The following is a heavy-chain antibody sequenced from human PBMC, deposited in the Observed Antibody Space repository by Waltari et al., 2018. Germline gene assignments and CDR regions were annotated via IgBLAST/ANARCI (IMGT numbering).Heavy chain of an antibody. J-gene: IGHJ4*02. CDR3: AKKSDHGLFDY. Sequence: EVQLLESGGGLVQPGGSLRLSCAASGFSFSTSAMTWLRQAPGKGLEWVSAISGSGGSTYYADSVKGRFTISRDNSKNTLYLQMNSLRAEDTAVYYCAKKSDHGLFDYWGQGTLVTVSS. V-gene: IGHV3-23*01. CDR1: GFSFSTSA. CDR2: ISGSGGST.